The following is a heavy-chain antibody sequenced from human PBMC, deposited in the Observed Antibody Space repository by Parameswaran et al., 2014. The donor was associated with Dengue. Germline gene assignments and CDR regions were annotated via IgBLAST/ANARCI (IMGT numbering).Heavy chain of an antibody. J-gene: IGHJ4*02. D-gene: IGHD3-9*01. CDR3: TLSYYDILTGYYQSIGFDY. Sequence: VRQMPGKGLEWVGRIKSKTDGGTTDYAAPVKGRFTISRDDSKNTLYLQMNSLKTEDTAVYYCTLSYYDILTGYYQSIGFDYWGQGTLVTVSS. V-gene: IGHV3-15*01. CDR2: IKSKTDGGTT.